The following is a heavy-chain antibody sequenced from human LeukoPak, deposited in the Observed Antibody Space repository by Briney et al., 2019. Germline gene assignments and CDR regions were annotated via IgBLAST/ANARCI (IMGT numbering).Heavy chain of an antibody. V-gene: IGHV3-53*01. CDR3: ARATLDN. CDR2: IYSGGST. J-gene: IGHJ4*02. CDR1: GFSVSNNY. Sequence: GGSLRLSCAASGFSVSNNYISWVREAPGKGLEWVSVIYSGGSTKYADSVKARFTISRDNSKNTVYLQMNSLRAEDTAVYFCARATLDNWGQGTLVTVSS.